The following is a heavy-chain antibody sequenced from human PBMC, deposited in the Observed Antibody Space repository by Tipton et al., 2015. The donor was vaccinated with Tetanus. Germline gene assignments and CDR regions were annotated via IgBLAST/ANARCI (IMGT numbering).Heavy chain of an antibody. J-gene: IGHJ3*02. CDR2: IYHSGST. Sequence: TLSLTCAVSGGSISSSNWWSWVRQPPGKGLEWIGEIYHSGSTNYNPSLKSRVTISVDKSKSQFSLKLGSVTAADTAVYYCARVFVGVYAFDIWGQGTMVTISS. V-gene: IGHV4-4*02. CDR3: ARVFVGVYAFDI. CDR1: GGSISSSNW. D-gene: IGHD1-26*01.